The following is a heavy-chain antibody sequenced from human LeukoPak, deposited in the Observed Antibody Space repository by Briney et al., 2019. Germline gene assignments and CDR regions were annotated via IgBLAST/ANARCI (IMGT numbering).Heavy chain of an antibody. V-gene: IGHV3-30*02. CDR3: ATFHEP. CDR1: GFTFSNYG. D-gene: IGHD2/OR15-2a*01. Sequence: GGSLRLSCAASGFTFSNYGMHWVRQAPGRGLEWVAFIRYDGSNKYYADSVKGRFTISRDSAKSSVYLQMDSLRAEDTAVYYCATFHEPWGQGTLVTVSS. J-gene: IGHJ5*02. CDR2: IRYDGSNK.